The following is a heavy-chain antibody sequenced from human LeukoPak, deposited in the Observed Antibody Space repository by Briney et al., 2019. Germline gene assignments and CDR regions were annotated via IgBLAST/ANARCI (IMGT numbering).Heavy chain of an antibody. CDR2: IFYSGST. Sequence: KSSETLSLTCTVSGGSISTSSYYWGWVRQPPGKGLEWIGNIFYSGSTYYSPSLKSRVTISLDTSRNQFSLKLNSVTAADTAVYYCAKSNGYGLVDIWGRGTMVTVSS. CDR3: AKSNGYGLVDI. J-gene: IGHJ3*02. V-gene: IGHV4-39*07. CDR1: GGSISTSSYY. D-gene: IGHD3-10*01.